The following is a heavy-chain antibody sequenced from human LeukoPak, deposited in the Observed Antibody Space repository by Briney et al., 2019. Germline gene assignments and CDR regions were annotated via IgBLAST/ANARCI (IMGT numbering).Heavy chain of an antibody. CDR2: ISGSGGST. CDR3: AKFGLAGSGRYHDAFDI. CDR1: GFTFSSHG. D-gene: IGHD3-10*01. V-gene: IGHV3-23*01. Sequence: GGSLRLSCAASGFTFSSHGMTWVRQAPGKGLEWVSAISGSGGSTYYADSVKGRSTISRDNSKNTLYLQMNSLRAEDTAVYYCAKFGLAGSGRYHDAFDIWGQGTMATVSS. J-gene: IGHJ3*02.